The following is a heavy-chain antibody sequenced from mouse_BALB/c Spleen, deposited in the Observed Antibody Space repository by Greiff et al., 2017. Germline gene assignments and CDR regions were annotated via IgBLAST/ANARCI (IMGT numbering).Heavy chain of an antibody. CDR1: GFTFSSYG. CDR2: INSNGGST. J-gene: IGHJ4*01. Sequence: EVQLQQSGGGLVQPGGSLKLSCAASGFTFSSYGMSWVRQTPDKRLELVATINSNGGSTYYPDSVKGRFTISRDNAKNTLYLQMSSLKSEDTAMYYCARDYAMDYWGQGTSVTVSS. CDR3: ARDYAMDY. V-gene: IGHV5-6-3*01.